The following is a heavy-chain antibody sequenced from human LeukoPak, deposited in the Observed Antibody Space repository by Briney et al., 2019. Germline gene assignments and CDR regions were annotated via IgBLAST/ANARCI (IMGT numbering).Heavy chain of an antibody. Sequence: GGSLRLSCAASGFTFSTYSMTWVRQAPGKGLEWVSYISSSSNTIYYADSVKGRFTISRDNAKNSLYLQMNSLRDEDTAVYYRERGTIPLPYSSSWFYYYGMDVWGQGTTVTVSS. V-gene: IGHV3-48*02. CDR3: ERGTIPLPYSSSWFYYYGMDV. CDR2: ISSSSNTI. J-gene: IGHJ6*02. D-gene: IGHD6-13*01. CDR1: GFTFSTYS.